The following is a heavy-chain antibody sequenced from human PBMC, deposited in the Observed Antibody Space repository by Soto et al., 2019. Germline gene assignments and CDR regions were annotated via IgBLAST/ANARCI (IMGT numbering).Heavy chain of an antibody. CDR1: GFTFSSYA. Sequence: GGSLRLSCAASGFTFSSYAMSWVRQAPGKGLEWVSAISGSGGSTYYADSVKGRFTISRDNSKNTLYLQMNSLRAEDTAVYYCAKGLGGGRYTGVAFDIWGQGTMVTVSS. V-gene: IGHV3-23*01. D-gene: IGHD1-1*01. CDR3: AKGLGGGRYTGVAFDI. J-gene: IGHJ3*02. CDR2: ISGSGGST.